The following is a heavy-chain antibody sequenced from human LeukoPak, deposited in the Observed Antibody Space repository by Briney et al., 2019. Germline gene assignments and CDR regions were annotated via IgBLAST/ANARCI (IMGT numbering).Heavy chain of an antibody. V-gene: IGHV4-34*01. CDR3: VTYYFDSSGPKKNY. Sequence: PSETLSLTCAVYGGSFSGYYWSWIRQPPGKGLEWIGEINHSGSTNYNPSLKSRVTISVDTSKKQFSLKLSSVTAADTAVYYCVTYYFDSSGPKKNYWGQGTLVTVSS. CDR1: GGSFSGYY. D-gene: IGHD3-22*01. CDR2: INHSGST. J-gene: IGHJ4*02.